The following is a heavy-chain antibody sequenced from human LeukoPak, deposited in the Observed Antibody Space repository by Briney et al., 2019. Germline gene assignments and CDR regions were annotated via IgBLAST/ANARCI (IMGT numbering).Heavy chain of an antibody. V-gene: IGHV5-51*01. CDR1: GNSFTNYW. CDR2: IYPGDSDT. D-gene: IGHD5-12*01. CDR3: ARQMTDQSSGYDSIDY. Sequence: PGESLKISCKGSGNSFTNYWIAWVRQMPGKGLEWMGIIYPGDSDTRYSPSFQGQVTISADKSITTAYLQWTSLKASDTAMYYCARQMTDQSSGYDSIDYWGQGTLVTVSS. J-gene: IGHJ4*02.